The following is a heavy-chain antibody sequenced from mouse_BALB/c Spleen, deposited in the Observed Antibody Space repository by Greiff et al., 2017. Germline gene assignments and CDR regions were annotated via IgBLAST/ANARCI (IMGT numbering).Heavy chain of an antibody. CDR2: IYPGDGDT. Sequence: VKLQESGPELVKPGASVKISCKASGYAFSSSWMNWVKQRPGQGLEWIGRIYPGDGDTNYNGKFKGKATLTADKSSSTAYMQLSSLTSVDSAVYFCARSDVYYFDYWGQGTTLTVSS. CDR1: GYAFSSSW. CDR3: ARSDVYYFDY. V-gene: IGHV1-82*01. J-gene: IGHJ2*01.